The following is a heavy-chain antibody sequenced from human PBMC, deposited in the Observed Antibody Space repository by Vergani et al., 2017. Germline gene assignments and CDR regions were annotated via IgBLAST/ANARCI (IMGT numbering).Heavy chain of an antibody. CDR3: AGVGPDYGGNPHFDY. V-gene: IGHV1-69*13. CDR2: IIPIFGTA. Sequence: QVQLVQSGAEVKKPGSSVKVSCKASGGTFSSYAISWVRQAPGQGLEWMGRIIPIFGTANYAQKFQGRVTITADESTSTAYMELGSLRSEDTAVYYCAGVGPDYGGNPHFDYWGQGTLVTVSS. D-gene: IGHD4-23*01. CDR1: GGTFSSYA. J-gene: IGHJ4*02.